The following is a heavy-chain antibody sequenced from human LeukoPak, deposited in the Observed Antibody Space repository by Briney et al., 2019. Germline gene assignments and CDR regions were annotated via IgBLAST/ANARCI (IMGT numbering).Heavy chain of an antibody. Sequence: ASVKVSCKASGGTFSSYAISWVRQAPGQGLEWMGWVNPNSGATNYAQKFQGRVTMTRDTSISTTYMDLSRLRSDDTAVYYCARETATVNTAFDIWGQGTMVTVS. D-gene: IGHD4-11*01. CDR2: VNPNSGAT. CDR1: GGTFSSYA. V-gene: IGHV1-2*02. CDR3: ARETATVNTAFDI. J-gene: IGHJ3*02.